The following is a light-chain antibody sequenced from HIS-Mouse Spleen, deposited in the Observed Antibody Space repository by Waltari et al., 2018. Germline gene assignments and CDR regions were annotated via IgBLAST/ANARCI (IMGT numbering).Light chain of an antibody. CDR1: SSDVGSYYL. V-gene: IGLV2-23*01. Sequence: QSALTQPASVSGSPGQSITISCTGTSSDVGSYYLVSGYQQHPGKAPKLMIYEGSKRPSGVSNRFSGSKSGNTASLTISGLQAEDEADYYCCSYAGSSTWVFGGGTKLTVL. CDR3: CSYAGSSTWV. J-gene: IGLJ3*02. CDR2: EGS.